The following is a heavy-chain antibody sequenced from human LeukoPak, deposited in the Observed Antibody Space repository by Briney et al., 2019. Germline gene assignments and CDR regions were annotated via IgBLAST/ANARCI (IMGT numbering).Heavy chain of an antibody. Sequence: PSETLSLTCAVSGYSISSGYYWGWIRQPPGKGLECIGNIYHSGSTYYNPSLKSRVTISVDTSKNQFSLNLSSVTAADTAVYYCARLTYCSGGTCFGLDFDYWGQGTLVTVSS. CDR3: ARLTYCSGGTCFGLDFDY. CDR1: GYSISSGYY. V-gene: IGHV4-38-2*01. D-gene: IGHD2-15*01. J-gene: IGHJ4*02. CDR2: IYHSGST.